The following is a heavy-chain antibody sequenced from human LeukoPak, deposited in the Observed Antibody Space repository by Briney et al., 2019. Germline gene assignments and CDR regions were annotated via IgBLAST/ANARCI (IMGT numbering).Heavy chain of an antibody. CDR3: AREPLDI. CDR2: INPSSGVT. CDR1: GYTFTDYY. Sequence: ASVKVSCKSSGYTFTDYYLHWVRQAPGQGLEWMGWINPSSGVTKYSQKFQGRVTLTRDTSITTAYMELSRLGSDDTAVYYCAREPLDIWGQGTMVTVSS. J-gene: IGHJ3*02. V-gene: IGHV1-2*02.